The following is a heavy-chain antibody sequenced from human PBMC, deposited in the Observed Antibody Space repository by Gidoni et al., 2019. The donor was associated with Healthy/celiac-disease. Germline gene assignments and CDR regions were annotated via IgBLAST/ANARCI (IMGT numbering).Heavy chain of an antibody. CDR2: IYHSGST. Sequence: QVQLQESGPGLVKSSATLSLTCAVSGYSISSGYYWGWIRQPPGKGLEWIGSIYHSGSTYYNPSLKSRVTISVDTSKNQFSLKLSSVTAADTAVYYCARDPGGYYDSSGYYHLISYYYYYGMDVWGQGTTVTVSS. CDR3: ARDPGGYYDSSGYYHLISYYYYYGMDV. D-gene: IGHD3-22*01. V-gene: IGHV4-38-2*02. CDR1: GYSISSGYY. J-gene: IGHJ6*02.